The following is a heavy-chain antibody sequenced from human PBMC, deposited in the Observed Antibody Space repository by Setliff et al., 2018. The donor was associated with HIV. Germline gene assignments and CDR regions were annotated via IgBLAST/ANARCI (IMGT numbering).Heavy chain of an antibody. CDR1: GFTFRLYG. CDR3: AREPPEVTITTHKLDI. D-gene: IGHD1-1*01. Sequence: GGSLRLSCAASGFTFRLYGMHWVRRAPGKGLEWVAFIRYDGSNKYYADSVKGRSTISRDNSKNTLYLQMNSLRAEDTAVYYCAREPPEVTITTHKLDIWGQGTLVTVSS. V-gene: IGHV3-30*02. J-gene: IGHJ3*02. CDR2: IRYDGSNK.